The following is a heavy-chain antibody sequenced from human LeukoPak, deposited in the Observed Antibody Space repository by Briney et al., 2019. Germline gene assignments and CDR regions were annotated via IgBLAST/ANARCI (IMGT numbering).Heavy chain of an antibody. D-gene: IGHD3-3*01. V-gene: IGHV4-34*01. J-gene: IGHJ4*02. Sequence: SETLSLTCAVYGGSFSGYYWSWIRQPPGKGLEWIGEINHSGSTNYNPSLKSRVTISVDTSKNQFSLKLSSVTVADTAVYYCASGYYDFWSGYYSPCEGWGQGTLVTVSS. CDR1: GGSFSGYY. CDR2: INHSGST. CDR3: ASGYYDFWSGYYSPCEG.